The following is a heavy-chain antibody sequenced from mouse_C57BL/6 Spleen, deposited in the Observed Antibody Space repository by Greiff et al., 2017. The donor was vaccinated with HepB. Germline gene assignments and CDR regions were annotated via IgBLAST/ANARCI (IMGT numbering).Heavy chain of an antibody. CDR3: ARPGITTVVATSYFDY. D-gene: IGHD1-1*01. Sequence: EVQLVESGGDLVKPGGSLKLSCAASGFTFSSYGMSWVRQTPDKRLEWVATISSGGSYTYYPDSVKGRFTISRDNAKNTLYLQMSSLKSEDTAMYYCARPGITTVVATSYFDYWGQGTTLTVSS. CDR1: GFTFSSYG. V-gene: IGHV5-6*01. J-gene: IGHJ2*01. CDR2: ISSGGSYT.